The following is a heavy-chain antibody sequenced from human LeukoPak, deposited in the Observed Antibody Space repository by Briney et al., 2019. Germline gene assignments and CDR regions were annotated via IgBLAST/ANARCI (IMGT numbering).Heavy chain of an antibody. V-gene: IGHV4-38-2*02. CDR3: ARDSGAYYYDSDAFDI. D-gene: IGHD3-22*01. Sequence: PSETLSLTCDVSGGSISSGYYWGWIRQPPGKGLEWIGSIYHSGSTYYNPSLKSRVTISVGTSKNQFSPKLSSVTAADTAVYYCARDSGAYYYDSDAFDIWGQGTMVTVSS. CDR1: GGSISSGYY. J-gene: IGHJ3*02. CDR2: IYHSGST.